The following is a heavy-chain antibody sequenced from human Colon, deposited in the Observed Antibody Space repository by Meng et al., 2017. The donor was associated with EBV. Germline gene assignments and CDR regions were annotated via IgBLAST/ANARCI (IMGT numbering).Heavy chain of an antibody. Sequence: QGQRQGRGPGRGKPSGTLPLTGGVSGCSISSNFRWTWVRQPPGKGLEWIGDIDDSGSTNYNPSLNSRISISLDKSKNHFSLKVNSVTAADTAVYYCARGKQDAWELLAYWGQGALVTVSS. V-gene: IGHV4-4*02. CDR2: IDDSGST. D-gene: IGHD1-26*01. J-gene: IGHJ4*02. CDR1: GCSISSNFR. CDR3: ARGKQDAWELLAY.